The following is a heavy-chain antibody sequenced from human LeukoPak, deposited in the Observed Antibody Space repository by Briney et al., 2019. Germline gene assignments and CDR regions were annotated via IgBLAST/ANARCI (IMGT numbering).Heavy chain of an antibody. D-gene: IGHD6-13*01. CDR1: GGSISSSSYY. CDR3: ARLEIAAAGRIDY. Sequence: PSETLSLTCTVSGGSISSSSYYWGWIRQPPGKGLEWIGSIHYSGSTNYNPSLKSRVTISVDTSKNQFSLKLSSVTAADTAVYYCARLEIAAAGRIDYWGQGTLVTVSS. CDR2: IHYSGST. J-gene: IGHJ4*02. V-gene: IGHV4-39*07.